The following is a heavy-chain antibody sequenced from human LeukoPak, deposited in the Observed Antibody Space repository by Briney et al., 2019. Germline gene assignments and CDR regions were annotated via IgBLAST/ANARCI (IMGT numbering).Heavy chain of an antibody. J-gene: IGHJ4*02. Sequence: GGSLRLSWAAPGFTFTNAWMTWVRQAPGKGLEWVGRIKSKGDGETTDYAAPVKGRFSMSRDDSKATMYLQMYSLEAEDTAVYYCTTDLGLTMIRGVIVYWGQGALVTVSS. CDR1: GFTFTNAW. CDR3: TTDLGLTMIRGVIVY. CDR2: IKSKGDGETT. V-gene: IGHV3-15*01. D-gene: IGHD3-10*01.